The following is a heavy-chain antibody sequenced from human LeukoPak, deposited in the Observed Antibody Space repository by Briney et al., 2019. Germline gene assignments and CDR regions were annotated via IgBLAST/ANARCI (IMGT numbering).Heavy chain of an antibody. CDR3: ARDSVSYYYGSGSHF. J-gene: IGHJ4*02. D-gene: IGHD3-10*01. CDR2: ISAYNGNT. CDR1: GYTFTSYA. V-gene: IGHV1-18*01. Sequence: GASVKVSCNASGYTFTSYAMIWVRQAPGQGLEWMGWISAYNGNTNYAQKLQGRVTMTTDTSTSTAYMELRSLRSDDTAVYYCARDSVSYYYGSGSHFWGQGTLVTVSS.